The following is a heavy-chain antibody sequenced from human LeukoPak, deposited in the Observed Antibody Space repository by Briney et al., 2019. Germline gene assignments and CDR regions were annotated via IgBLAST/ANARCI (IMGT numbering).Heavy chain of an antibody. CDR2: IYYSGST. D-gene: IGHD4-17*01. CDR3: ARDHDYGDYSYGMDV. CDR1: GGSISSGGYY. Sequence: PSQTLSLTCTVSGGSISSGGYYWSWIRQHSGTGLEWIGYIYYSGSTYYNPSLKSRVTISVDTSKNQFSLKLSSVTAADTAVYYCARDHDYGDYSYGMDVWGQGTTVTVSS. V-gene: IGHV4-31*03. J-gene: IGHJ6*02.